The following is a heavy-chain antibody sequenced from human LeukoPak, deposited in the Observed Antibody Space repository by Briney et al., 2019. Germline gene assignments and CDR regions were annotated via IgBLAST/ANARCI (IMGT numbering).Heavy chain of an antibody. J-gene: IGHJ3*02. CDR3: VRDTGIVGATHDILDI. D-gene: IGHD1-26*01. Sequence: ASVKVSCKASGYTFTDYYIHWVRQAPGQGLEWMGWVNPYSGGTDYAQKFQGWVTMTCDTSISTAYMELSRLRFDDTAVYYCVRDTGIVGATHDILDIWGQGTMVTVSS. CDR2: VNPYSGGT. CDR1: GYTFTDYY. V-gene: IGHV1-2*04.